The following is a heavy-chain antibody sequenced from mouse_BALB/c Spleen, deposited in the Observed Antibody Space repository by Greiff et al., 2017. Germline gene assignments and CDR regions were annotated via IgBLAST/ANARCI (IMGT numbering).Heavy chain of an antibody. D-gene: IGHD2-4*01. V-gene: IGHV5-2*01. J-gene: IGHJ2*01. CDR2: INSDGGST. CDR3: ARQNYDGYFDY. CDR1: EYEFPSHD. Sequence: EVKLLESGGGLVQPGESLKLSCESNEYEFPSHDMSWVRKTPEKRLELVAAINSDGGSTYYPDTMERRFIISRDNTKKPLYLQMSSLRSEDTALYYCARQNYDGYFDYWGQGTTLTVSS.